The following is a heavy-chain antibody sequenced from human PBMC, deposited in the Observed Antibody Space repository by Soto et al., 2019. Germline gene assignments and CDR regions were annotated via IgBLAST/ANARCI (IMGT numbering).Heavy chain of an antibody. Sequence: QVQLVQSRAEVKKPGSSVKVSCKASGGTFSSYAISWVRRAPGQGLEWMGGIIPIFGTANYAQKFQGRVTITADESTSTAYMELSSLRSEDTAVYYCARDLVPATAPDYWGQGTLVTVSS. CDR1: GGTFSSYA. V-gene: IGHV1-69*12. D-gene: IGHD2-2*01. CDR2: IIPIFGTA. J-gene: IGHJ4*02. CDR3: ARDLVPATAPDY.